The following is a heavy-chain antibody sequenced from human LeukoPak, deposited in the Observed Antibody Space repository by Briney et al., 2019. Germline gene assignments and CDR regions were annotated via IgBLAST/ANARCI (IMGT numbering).Heavy chain of an antibody. Sequence: GGSLRLSCAASGFTFSDYYMSWIRQAPGKGLEWVSYISSSGSTIYYADSVKGRFTISRDNAKNSLYLQMNSLRAEDTAVYYCTKPEDYDVLNPWGQGTLVTVSS. CDR2: ISSSGSTI. D-gene: IGHD3-22*01. CDR1: GFTFSDYY. J-gene: IGHJ5*02. CDR3: TKPEDYDVLNP. V-gene: IGHV3-11*04.